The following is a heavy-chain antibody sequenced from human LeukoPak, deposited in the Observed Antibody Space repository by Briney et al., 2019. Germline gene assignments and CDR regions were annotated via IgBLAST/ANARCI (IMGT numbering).Heavy chain of an antibody. CDR2: IYYTGNT. Sequence: ETLSLTCTVSCASIMSYYWTWIRQPPGKGLEWIGYIYYTGNTDYNPSLQSRLSISVDTSKNQFSLKLTSVTAADTAVYYCARAAGGALSRHFDFWGQGTLVTVSS. V-gene: IGHV4-59*01. CDR3: ARAAGGALSRHFDF. J-gene: IGHJ4*02. CDR1: CASIMSYY. D-gene: IGHD3-16*02.